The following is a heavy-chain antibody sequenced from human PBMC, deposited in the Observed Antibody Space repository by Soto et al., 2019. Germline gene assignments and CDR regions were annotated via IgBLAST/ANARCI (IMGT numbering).Heavy chain of an antibody. CDR3: ARGLPRSSLVVVAAVVRRNWFDP. CDR2: INHSGST. J-gene: IGHJ5*02. V-gene: IGHV4-34*01. Sequence: ASETLSLTCAVYGGSFSGYYWSWIRQPPGKGLEWIGEINHSGSTNYNPSLKSRVTISVDTSKNQFSLKLSSVTAADTAVYYCARGLPRSSLVVVAAVVRRNWFDPWGQGTLVTVSS. D-gene: IGHD2-15*01. CDR1: GGSFSGYY.